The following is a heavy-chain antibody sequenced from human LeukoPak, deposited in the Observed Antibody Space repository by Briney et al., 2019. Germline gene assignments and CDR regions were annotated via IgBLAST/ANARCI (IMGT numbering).Heavy chain of an antibody. V-gene: IGHV4-59*01. CDR3: ARNYYDSSGYSRIDP. CDR2: IYYSGST. J-gene: IGHJ5*02. Sequence: PSETLSLTCTVSGGSISSYYWSWFRQPPGEGLEWIGYIYYSGSTNYNPSLKSRVTISVDTSKTQFSLKLSSVTAADTAVYYCARNYYDSSGYSRIDPWGQGTLVTVSS. CDR1: GGSISSYY. D-gene: IGHD3-22*01.